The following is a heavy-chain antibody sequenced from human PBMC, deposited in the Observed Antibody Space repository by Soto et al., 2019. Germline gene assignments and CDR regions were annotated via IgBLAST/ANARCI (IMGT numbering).Heavy chain of an antibody. CDR2: IDASGNT. D-gene: IGHD3-3*01. Sequence: SETLSLTCTVSGGSISTYYCNWIRQPAGKGLEWIGRIDASGNTDYNPSLKSRVTLSVDTSKNQFSLRLSSVTAADTALYYCARGGHDSWSGPFDYWGQGNLVTVSS. J-gene: IGHJ4*02. V-gene: IGHV4-4*07. CDR1: GGSISTYY. CDR3: ARGGHDSWSGPFDY.